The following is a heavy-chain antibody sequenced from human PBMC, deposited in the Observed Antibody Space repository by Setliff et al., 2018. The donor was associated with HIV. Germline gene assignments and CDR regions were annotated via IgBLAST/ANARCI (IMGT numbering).Heavy chain of an antibody. Sequence: PSETLSLTCTVSGGSISSGSYYWSWIRQPAGKGLEWIGHIYTSGSTNYNPSLKSRVTISVHTSKNQFSLKLSSVTAADTAVYYCARSRESSGYYRDYYYYLDVWG. CDR1: GGSISSGSYY. J-gene: IGHJ6*03. V-gene: IGHV4-61*09. CDR3: ARSRESSGYYRDYYYYLDV. D-gene: IGHD6-19*01. CDR2: IYTSGST.